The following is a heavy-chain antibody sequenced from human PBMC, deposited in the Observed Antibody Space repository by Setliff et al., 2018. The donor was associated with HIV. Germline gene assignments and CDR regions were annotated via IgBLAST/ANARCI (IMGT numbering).Heavy chain of an antibody. CDR2: IKGDGSEK. V-gene: IGHV3-7*03. Sequence: SLRLSCAASGFTFSYRWMTWVRQAPGKGLEWVANIKGDGSEKYYVDSVKGRFTISRDNAKNTVYLQMSSLRAEDTAVYYCAKVDWAGYKSVGFYYFTYWGQGTLVTVSS. D-gene: IGHD5-12*01. CDR1: GFTFSYRW. CDR3: AKVDWAGYKSVGFYYFTY. J-gene: IGHJ4*02.